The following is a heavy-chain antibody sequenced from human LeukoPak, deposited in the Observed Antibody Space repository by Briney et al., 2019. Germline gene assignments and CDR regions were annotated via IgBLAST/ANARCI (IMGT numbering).Heavy chain of an antibody. CDR1: GFTFSSYA. D-gene: IGHD3-10*01. Sequence: GGSLRLSCTASGFTFSSYAMNWVRQAPGKGLEWVSGIGAGGTFTYYADSVKGRFTISRDNSRNTLYLQMNSLRADDTAVYYCAKDLDYTTFGDYFVYWGQGTLVTVSS. V-gene: IGHV3-23*01. J-gene: IGHJ4*02. CDR3: AKDLDYTTFGDYFVY. CDR2: IGAGGTFT.